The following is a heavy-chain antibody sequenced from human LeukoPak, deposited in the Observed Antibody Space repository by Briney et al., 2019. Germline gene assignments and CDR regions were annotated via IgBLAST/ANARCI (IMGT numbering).Heavy chain of an antibody. V-gene: IGHV4-4*02. Sequence: SETLSLTCAVTGDSISSHYWWSWVRQPPGKGLEWIGEIYHSGSTNYNPSLKSRVTISVDKSKNQFSLKLTSLTAADTAVYYRARKGYTYGTFDYWGLGTLVTVSS. J-gene: IGHJ4*02. D-gene: IGHD5-18*01. CDR2: IYHSGST. CDR3: ARKGYTYGTFDY. CDR1: GDSISSHYW.